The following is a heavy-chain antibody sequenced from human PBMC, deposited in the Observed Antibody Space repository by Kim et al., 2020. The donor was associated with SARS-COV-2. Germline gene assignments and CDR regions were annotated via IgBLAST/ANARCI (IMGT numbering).Heavy chain of an antibody. CDR2: INHSGST. J-gene: IGHJ6*02. CDR1: GGSFSGYY. CDR3: ARGRYCSGGSCQQYYYYGMDV. V-gene: IGHV4-34*01. Sequence: SETLSLTCAVYGGSFSGYYWSWIRQPPGKGLEWIGEINHSGSTNYNPSLKSRVTISVDTSKNQFSLKLSSVTAADTAVYYCARGRYCSGGSCQQYYYYGMDVWGQGTTVTVSS. D-gene: IGHD2-15*01.